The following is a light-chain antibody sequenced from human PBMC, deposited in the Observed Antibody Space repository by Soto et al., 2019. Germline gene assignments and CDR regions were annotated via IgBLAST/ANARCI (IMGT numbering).Light chain of an antibody. CDR2: GAS. CDR3: QQYGSSGT. V-gene: IGKV3-20*01. CDR1: QSVSNNY. J-gene: IGKJ1*01. Sequence: EIVLTQSPGALSLTPGERATLSCRASQSVSNNYLAWYQQKPGQAPRLLIYGASNRATGIPDRFSGSGSGTDFTLTISSLEPEDFAVYYCQQYGSSGTFGQGTKVDIK.